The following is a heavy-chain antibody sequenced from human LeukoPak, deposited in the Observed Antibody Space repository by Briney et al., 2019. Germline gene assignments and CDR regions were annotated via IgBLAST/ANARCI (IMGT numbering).Heavy chain of an antibody. CDR2: FSVVGGPT. J-gene: IGHJ5*01. V-gene: IGHV3-23*01. D-gene: IGHD6-13*01. Sequence: PGESLRLSCAASGFTFSSYAMNWVRQAPGKGLEWVSTFSVVGGPTFYADSVKGRFTISRDNSKNTLYLQMSSLRAEDTAVYYGAKGGSSWFASWGQGTLVTVSS. CDR3: AKGGSSWFAS. CDR1: GFTFSSYA.